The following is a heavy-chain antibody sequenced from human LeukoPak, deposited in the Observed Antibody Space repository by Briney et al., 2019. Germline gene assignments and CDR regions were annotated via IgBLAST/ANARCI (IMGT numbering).Heavy chain of an antibody. D-gene: IGHD3-22*01. V-gene: IGHV1-18*01. J-gene: IGHJ5*02. CDR1: GYRFTSYG. CDR2: ITTYNGNT. CDR3: ARARKYYYDTSGYFGWFDP. Sequence: ASVKVSCKASGYRFTSYGFSWVRQAPGQGLEWMGWITTYNGNTNYAQQFQGRITMTTDTSTSTAYMELRSLRSDDTAVYYCARARKYYYDTSGYFGWFDPWGQGTLVTVSS.